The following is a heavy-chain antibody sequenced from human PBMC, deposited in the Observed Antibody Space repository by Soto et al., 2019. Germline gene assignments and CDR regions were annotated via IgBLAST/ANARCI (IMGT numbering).Heavy chain of an antibody. D-gene: IGHD6-13*01. V-gene: IGHV4-39*01. CDR1: GSPIRNSCYH. CDR3: ARRERAAGTDWWFDP. J-gene: IGHJ5*02. CDR2: IYYSGST. Sequence: SEALSPTFNRSGSPIRNSCYHWGWFLQPPGKGLEWIGSIYYSGSTYYSPSLKSRVTISVDTSKNQFSLKLSSVTAADTAVYYCARRERAAGTDWWFDPWGQG.